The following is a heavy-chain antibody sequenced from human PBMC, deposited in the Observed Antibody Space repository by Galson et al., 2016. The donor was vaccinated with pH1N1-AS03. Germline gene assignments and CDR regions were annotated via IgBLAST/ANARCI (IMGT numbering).Heavy chain of an antibody. CDR1: GGTFSDYG. CDR3: ARRYYSRGNCYSVRDYHFYGLDV. J-gene: IGHJ6*02. Sequence: SVKVSCKATGGTFSDYGFSWVRQAPGQGLGWIGGIIPLFGAVNYAQKFQARVTISADESTSTAYMELSSLTAEDTALYYCARRYYSRGNCYSVRDYHFYGLDVWGLGTTVTVSS. V-gene: IGHV1-69*13. CDR2: IIPLFGAV. D-gene: IGHD2-15*01.